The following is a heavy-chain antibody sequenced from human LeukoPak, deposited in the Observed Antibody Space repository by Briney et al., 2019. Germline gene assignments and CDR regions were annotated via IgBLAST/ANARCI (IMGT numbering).Heavy chain of an antibody. CDR1: GFTFSNYG. D-gene: IGHD3-22*01. J-gene: IGHJ4*02. CDR3: AKVNYYDSSGFMYYFDY. V-gene: IGHV3-30*18. Sequence: RSGGSLRLSCAASGFTFSNYGMHWVRQVPGKGLEWVAAISNDGNYKYYADSVKGRFTISRDNSKNTLYVQMNSLRAEDTALYYCAKVNYYDSSGFMYYFDYWGQGTLVTVSS. CDR2: ISNDGNYK.